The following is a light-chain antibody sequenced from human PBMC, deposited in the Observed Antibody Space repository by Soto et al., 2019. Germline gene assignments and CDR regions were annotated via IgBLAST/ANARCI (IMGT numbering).Light chain of an antibody. V-gene: IGLV1-47*01. CDR3: AAWDDSLSGPVV. CDR2: RNN. Sequence: QSVLTQPPSASGTPGQRVTISCSGSSSNIGSNYVYWYQQLPGTAPKLLIYRNNQRPSGVTDRFSGSKSGTSASLAISGLRSEDEADYYCAAWDDSLSGPVVFGGGTQLTVL. CDR1: SSNIGSNY. J-gene: IGLJ2*01.